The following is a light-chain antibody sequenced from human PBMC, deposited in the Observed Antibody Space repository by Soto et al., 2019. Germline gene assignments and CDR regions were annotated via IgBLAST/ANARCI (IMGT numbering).Light chain of an antibody. CDR3: QQYNSFSRT. Sequence: DIQMTQSPSALPASVGDRVTITCRASQNINRWLAWYQQKPGKAPKLLIFKASSLESGVPSRFSGSGSGTEFTLTISSLQPDDFATYYCQQYNSFSRTFGQGTKVENK. V-gene: IGKV1-5*03. J-gene: IGKJ1*01. CDR1: QNINRW. CDR2: KAS.